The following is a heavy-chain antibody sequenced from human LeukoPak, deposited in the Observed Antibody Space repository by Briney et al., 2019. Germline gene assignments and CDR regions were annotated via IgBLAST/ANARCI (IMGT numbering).Heavy chain of an antibody. CDR2: ITSSGSTM. V-gene: IGHV3-48*03. CDR3: ASHGSGSYSIYFDW. Sequence: GGSLRLSCAASGFTFSSFEMNWIRQAPGKGPEWISYITSSGSTMRYADCVKGRFTISRDNAKNSLYLQMSSLTAEDTAVYYCASHGSGSYSIYFDWWGQGTLVTVSS. CDR1: GFTFSSFE. J-gene: IGHJ4*02. D-gene: IGHD3-10*01.